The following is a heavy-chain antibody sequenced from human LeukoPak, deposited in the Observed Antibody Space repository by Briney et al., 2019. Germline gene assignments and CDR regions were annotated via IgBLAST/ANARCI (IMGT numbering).Heavy chain of an antibody. CDR1: GFTFSSCD. CDR2: IWFDGNNK. V-gene: IGHV3-33*01. D-gene: IGHD5-24*01. J-gene: IGHJ4*02. CDR3: ARDLGDGYTPQAFDY. Sequence: GGSLRLSCAASGFTFSSCDMHWVRQARGKGLEWVAVIWFDGNNKYYADSVKGRFTISRDNSKNTLYLQMNSLRAEDTAVYYCARDLGDGYTPQAFDYWGQGTLVTVAS.